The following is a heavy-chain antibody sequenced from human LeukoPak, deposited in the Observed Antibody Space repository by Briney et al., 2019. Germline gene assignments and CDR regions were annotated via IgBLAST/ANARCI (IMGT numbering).Heavy chain of an antibody. Sequence: GGSLRLSCAASGFTFSSYAMHWVRQAPGKGLEWVAVISYDGSNKYYADSVKGRLTISRDNSKNTLYLQMNSLRAEDTAVYYCARAGIQPPYYYYGMDVWGQGTTVTVSS. J-gene: IGHJ6*02. D-gene: IGHD5-18*01. CDR3: ARAGIQPPYYYYGMDV. V-gene: IGHV3-30-3*01. CDR1: GFTFSSYA. CDR2: ISYDGSNK.